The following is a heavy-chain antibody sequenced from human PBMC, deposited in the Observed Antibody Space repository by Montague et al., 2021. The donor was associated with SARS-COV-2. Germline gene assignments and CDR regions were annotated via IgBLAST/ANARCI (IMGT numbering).Heavy chain of an antibody. V-gene: IGHV3-66*02. CDR2: LYSGGST. J-gene: IGHJ6*02. D-gene: IGHD3-10*01. Sequence: SLRLSCAASGITVSRNYMSWVRQAPGKGLEWVSLLYSGGSTFYAXXVKGRFTISRDNSKNTLYLQMNSLRPEDTAVYYCARDLREIGGMDVWGQGTTVTVSS. CDR3: ARDLREIGGMDV. CDR1: GITVSRNY.